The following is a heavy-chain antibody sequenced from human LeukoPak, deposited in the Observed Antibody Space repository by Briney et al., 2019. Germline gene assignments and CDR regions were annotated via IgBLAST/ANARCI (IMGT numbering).Heavy chain of an antibody. J-gene: IGHJ4*02. D-gene: IGHD5-24*01. CDR2: VYYDGTS. Sequence: PSETLSVTCTVSGGSITSQSYYWGWIRRPPGKGLEWIGSVYYDGTSYSNPSLKSRVAIFVDTSRDQFSLDLSFVTAADTALYYCVRHISTNTGYFDSCGQGTLVSVSS. CDR3: VRHISTNTGYFDS. CDR1: GGSITSQSYY. V-gene: IGHV4-39*01.